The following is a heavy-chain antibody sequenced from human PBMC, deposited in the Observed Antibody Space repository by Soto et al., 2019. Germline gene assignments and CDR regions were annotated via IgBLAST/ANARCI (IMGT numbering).Heavy chain of an antibody. CDR3: ARDVRGLAPAFGVVIRKRDSYCYYMDG. D-gene: IGHD3-3*01. CDR1: GYTFTSYG. V-gene: IGHV1-18*01. Sequence: VSVQVSCKASGYTFTSYGISWVRHAPGQGLEWMGWISAYNGNTNYAQKLQGRVTMTTDTSTSTAYMELRSLRSDDTAVYYCARDVRGLAPAFGVVIRKRDSYCYYMDGLGKGTTSSVSS. J-gene: IGHJ6*03. CDR2: ISAYNGNT.